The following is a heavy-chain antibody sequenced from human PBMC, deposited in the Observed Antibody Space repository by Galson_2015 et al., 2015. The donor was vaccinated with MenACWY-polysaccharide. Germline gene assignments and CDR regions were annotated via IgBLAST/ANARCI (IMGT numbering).Heavy chain of an antibody. Sequence: SLRLSCAASGFTFSSYAMSWVRQAPGKGLEWVSAVSGSGGSTYYADSVKGRSTISRDNSKNTLYLQMNSLRAEDTAVYYCAKDLSCSSTSCYTTNYYYYMDVWGKGTTVTVSS. CDR1: GFTFSSYA. V-gene: IGHV3-23*01. D-gene: IGHD2-2*02. J-gene: IGHJ6*03. CDR2: VSGSGGST. CDR3: AKDLSCSSTSCYTTNYYYYMDV.